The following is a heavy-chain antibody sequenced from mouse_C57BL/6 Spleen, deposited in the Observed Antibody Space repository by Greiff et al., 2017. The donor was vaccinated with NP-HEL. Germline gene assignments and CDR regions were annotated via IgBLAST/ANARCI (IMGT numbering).Heavy chain of an antibody. CDR3: TTYLDYYGSSLDY. D-gene: IGHD1-1*01. J-gene: IGHJ2*01. V-gene: IGHV14-4*01. CDR2: IDPENGDT. CDR1: GFNIKDDY. Sequence: DVQLQESGAELVRPGASVKLSCTASGFNIKDDYMHWVKQRPEQGLEWIGWIDPENGDTEYASKFQGKATITADTSSNTAYLQLSSLTSEDTAVYYCTTYLDYYGSSLDYWGQGTTLTVSS.